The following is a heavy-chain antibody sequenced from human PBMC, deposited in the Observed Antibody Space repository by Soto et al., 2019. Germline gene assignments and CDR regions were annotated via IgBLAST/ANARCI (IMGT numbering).Heavy chain of an antibody. CDR3: AIGGAAAARGWFDP. CDR1: GGSITSYY. J-gene: IGHJ5*02. V-gene: IGHV4-59*01. CDR2: IYYSGNT. D-gene: IGHD6-13*01. Sequence: SETLSLTCTVSGGSITSYYWSWIRQPPGKGLEWIGYIYYSGNTNYNPSLKSRVTISVDTSKNQFSLKLSSVTAADTAVYYCAIGGAAAARGWFDPWGQGTLVTVSS.